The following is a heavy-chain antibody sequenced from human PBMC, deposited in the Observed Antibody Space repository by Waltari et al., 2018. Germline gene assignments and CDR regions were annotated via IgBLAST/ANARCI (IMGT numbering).Heavy chain of an antibody. V-gene: IGHV3-7*01. D-gene: IGHD5-12*01. J-gene: IGHJ6*02. CDR2: IEEDGSDK. CDR1: GFTFVSSW. CDR3: ASGLGFSGPGV. Sequence: EVQLVESGGGLVQPGGSLRLSCAASGFTFVSSWMGWVRQAPGKGLEWVATIEEDGSDKYYVGSVKGRFTISRDNAKNSLFLQMNGLRAEDAAVYYCASGLGFSGPGVWGQGTTVTVSS.